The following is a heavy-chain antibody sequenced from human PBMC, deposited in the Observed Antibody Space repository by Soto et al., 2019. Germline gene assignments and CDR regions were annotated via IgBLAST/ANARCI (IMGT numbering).Heavy chain of an antibody. V-gene: IGHV4-59*08. CDR1: GGSISSYY. D-gene: IGHD6-13*01. CDR2: IYYSGST. J-gene: IGHJ4*02. CDR3: ASTISSTWSRGFDY. Sequence: SETLSLTCTVSGGSISSYYWSWIRQPPGKGLEWIGYIYYSGSTNYNPSLKSRVAISVDTSKNQFSLKLSSVTAADTAVYYCASTISSTWSRGFDYWGQGTLVTVSS.